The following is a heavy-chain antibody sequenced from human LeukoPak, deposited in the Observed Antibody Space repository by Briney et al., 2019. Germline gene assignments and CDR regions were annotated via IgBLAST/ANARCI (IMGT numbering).Heavy chain of an antibody. J-gene: IGHJ4*02. D-gene: IGHD5-24*01. V-gene: IGHV4-34*01. CDR2: INHSGST. Sequence: SETLSLTCAVYGGSFSGYYWSWIRQPPGKGLEWIGEINHSGSTNYNPSLKSRVTISVDTSKNQLSLKLSSVTAADTAVYYCARVDGYNQYYFDYWGQGTLVTVSS. CDR3: ARVDGYNQYYFDY. CDR1: GGSFSGYY.